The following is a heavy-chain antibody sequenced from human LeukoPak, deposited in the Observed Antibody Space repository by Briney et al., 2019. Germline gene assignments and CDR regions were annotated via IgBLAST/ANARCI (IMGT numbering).Heavy chain of an antibody. Sequence: ASVKVSCKASGYTFTSYYMHWVRQAPGQGLEWMGIINPSGGSTSYAQKFQGRVTMTRDMSTSTVYMELSSLRSEDTAVYYCARDHTENRYCSSTSCYAEGWFDPWGQGTLVTVSS. J-gene: IGHJ5*02. D-gene: IGHD2-2*01. V-gene: IGHV1-46*01. CDR1: GYTFTSYY. CDR2: INPSGGST. CDR3: ARDHTENRYCSSTSCYAEGWFDP.